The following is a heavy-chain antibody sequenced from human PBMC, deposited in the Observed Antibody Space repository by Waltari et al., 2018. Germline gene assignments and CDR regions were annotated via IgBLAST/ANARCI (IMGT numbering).Heavy chain of an antibody. Sequence: EVQLVQSGAEVKKPGATVKIACKASGYTFTDYYMHWVQPAPGKGLEWMGRVDPEDGETIYAEKFQGRVTITADTSTDTAYMELSSLRSEDTAVYYCATLGRGVWGSYRSPTYYFDYWGQGTLVTVSS. CDR1: GYTFTDYY. CDR3: ATLGRGVWGSYRSPTYYFDY. D-gene: IGHD3-16*02. CDR2: VDPEDGET. V-gene: IGHV1-69-2*01. J-gene: IGHJ4*02.